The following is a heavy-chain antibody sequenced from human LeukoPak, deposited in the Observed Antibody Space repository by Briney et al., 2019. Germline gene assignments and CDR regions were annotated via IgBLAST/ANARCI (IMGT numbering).Heavy chain of an antibody. D-gene: IGHD3-3*01. CDR2: IYYSGST. CDR1: VGAISSYY. Sequence: SETLSLTCTVSVGAISSYYWSWIRQPPGKGLEWFGYIYYSGSTNYNPSLKSRVTISVDTSKNQFSLKLSSVTAADTAVYYCARGYYDFWSGYSYYYGMDVWGQGTTVTVSS. V-gene: IGHV4-59*01. CDR3: ARGYYDFWSGYSYYYGMDV. J-gene: IGHJ6*02.